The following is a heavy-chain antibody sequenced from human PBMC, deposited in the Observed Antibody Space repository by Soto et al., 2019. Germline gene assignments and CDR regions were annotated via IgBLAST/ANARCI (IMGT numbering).Heavy chain of an antibody. J-gene: IGHJ4*02. CDR1: GFTFSSYS. CDR2: ITSSGSAI. D-gene: IGHD2-21*02. CDR3: ARDGPRGIVVVTAIFDY. V-gene: IGHV3-48*04. Sequence: GGSLRLSCEASGFTFSSYSMNWVRQAPGKGLQWVSFITSSGSAIYYADSVMGRFTISRDNAKNTLYLQMNGLRAEDTAVYYCARDGPRGIVVVTAIFDYWGQGTLVTVSS.